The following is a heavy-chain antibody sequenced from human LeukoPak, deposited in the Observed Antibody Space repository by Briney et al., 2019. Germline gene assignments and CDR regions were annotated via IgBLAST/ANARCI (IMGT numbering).Heavy chain of an antibody. CDR3: AKDAAAAGNYFQH. J-gene: IGHJ1*01. D-gene: IGHD6-13*01. CDR2: VSWNSGSI. Sequence: GGPLRPSCAASGFTFDDYAMHWVRQAPGKGLEWVSGVSWNSGSIGYADSVKGRFTISRDNAKNSLYLQMNSLRAEDTALYYCAKDAAAAGNYFQHWGQGTLVTVSS. CDR1: GFTFDDYA. V-gene: IGHV3-9*01.